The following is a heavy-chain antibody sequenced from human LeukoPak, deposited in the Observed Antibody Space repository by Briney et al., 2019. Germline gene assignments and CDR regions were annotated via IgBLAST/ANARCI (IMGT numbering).Heavy chain of an antibody. V-gene: IGHV4-59*08. CDR3: ARGYSSGSDWFDP. CDR2: IYYSGST. Sequence: PSETLSLTCTVSGGSISSYYWSWIRQPPGKGLEWIGYIYYSGSTNYNPSLRSRVIISLDTSKKQFSLKLYSVTAADTAVYYCARGYSSGSDWFDPWGQGILVTVYS. J-gene: IGHJ5*02. D-gene: IGHD3-22*01. CDR1: GGSISSYY.